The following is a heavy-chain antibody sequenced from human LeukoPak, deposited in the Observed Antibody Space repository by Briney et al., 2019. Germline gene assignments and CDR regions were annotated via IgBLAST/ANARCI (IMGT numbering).Heavy chain of an antibody. CDR3: ARDVLGESGAGGD. CDR1: GFTFSSYT. J-gene: IGHJ4*02. Sequence: GGSLRLSCAASGFTFSSYTLNWVRQAPGKGLEWVSSISPSGNSVWYADSLKGRSTISRDNAKNSLFLQVNTVRAEDTAVYFCARDVLGESGAGGDWGQGTLVTVSS. V-gene: IGHV3-21*01. CDR2: ISPSGNSV. D-gene: IGHD3-10*01.